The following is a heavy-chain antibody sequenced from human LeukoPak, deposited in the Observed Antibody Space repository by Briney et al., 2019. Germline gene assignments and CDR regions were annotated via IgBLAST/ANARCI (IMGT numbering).Heavy chain of an antibody. Sequence: MNWVRQAPGKGLEWVSVFYSGGSTYYAESVKGRFTISRDNSKNTLYLQMNSLRAEDTAVYYCAREKLGYWYFDLWGRGTLVTVSS. V-gene: IGHV3-53*01. J-gene: IGHJ2*01. CDR3: AREKLGYWYFDL. CDR2: FYSGGST. D-gene: IGHD1-26*01.